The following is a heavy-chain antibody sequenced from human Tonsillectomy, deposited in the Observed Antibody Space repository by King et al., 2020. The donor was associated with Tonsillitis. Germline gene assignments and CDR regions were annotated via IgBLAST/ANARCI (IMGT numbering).Heavy chain of an antibody. Sequence: VQLQQWGAGLLKPSDTLSLTCAVYGGPFSDYYWSWIRQPPGKGLEWIGQIKHSGNTNYNPSLKSLVTMSVDTSKTQVSVRLSPVTAADTAVYYCARVSGSYGGGFDSWGQGTLVTVSS. CDR3: ARVSGSYGGGFDS. V-gene: IGHV4-34*01. J-gene: IGHJ4*02. CDR1: GGPFSDYY. D-gene: IGHD1-26*01. CDR2: IKHSGNT.